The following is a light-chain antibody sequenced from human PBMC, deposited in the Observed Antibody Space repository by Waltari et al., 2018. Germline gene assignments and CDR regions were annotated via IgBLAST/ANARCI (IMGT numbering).Light chain of an antibody. CDR3: QTWDSNTVV. CDR1: KLGAKY. V-gene: IGLV3-1*01. CDR2: QDT. J-gene: IGLJ2*01. Sequence: SYDLTQPPSVSASPGQTASIACFGDKLGAKYVSWYQQKPVQSPVLFIYQDTKRPPVIPERFSASNSGNTATLTVSETQAVDEASYYCQTWDSNTVVFGGGTTLTVL.